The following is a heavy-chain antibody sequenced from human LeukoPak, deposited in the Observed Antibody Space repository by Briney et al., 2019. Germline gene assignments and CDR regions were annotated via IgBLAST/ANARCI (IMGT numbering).Heavy chain of an antibody. CDR2: IYSGGST. V-gene: IGHV3-53*01. CDR1: GFTVSSNY. CDR3: GFCPHRDLLELQNPNNYYYYGMDV. J-gene: IGHJ6*02. D-gene: IGHD1-7*01. Sequence: PGGSLRLSCAASGFTVSSNYMSWVRQAPGKGLEWVSVIYSGGSTYYADSVKGRFTISRDNSKNTLYLQMNSLRAEDTAVYYCGFCPHRDLLELQNPNNYYYYGMDVWGQGTTVTVSS.